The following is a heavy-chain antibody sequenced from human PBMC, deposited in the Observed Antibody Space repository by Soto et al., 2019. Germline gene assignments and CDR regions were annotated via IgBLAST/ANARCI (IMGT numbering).Heavy chain of an antibody. CDR1: GGSISSYY. V-gene: IGHV4-59*01. Sequence: QVQLQESGPGLVKPSETLSLTCTVSGGSISSYYWSWIRQPPGKGLEWIGYIYYSGSTNYNPSLTSRVTISVDTSKNPFSLKLSSVTAADTAVYYCARGAMVRGVITWFDPWGQGTLVTVSS. CDR3: ARGAMVRGVITWFDP. CDR2: IYYSGST. D-gene: IGHD3-10*01. J-gene: IGHJ5*02.